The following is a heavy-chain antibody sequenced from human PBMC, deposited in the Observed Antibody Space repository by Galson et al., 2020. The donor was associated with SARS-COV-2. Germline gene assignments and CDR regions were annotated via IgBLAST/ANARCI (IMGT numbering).Heavy chain of an antibody. V-gene: IGHV3-23*01. D-gene: IGHD1-26*01. CDR1: GFTFTTYG. CDR2: ISRTGGTT. Sequence: GGSLRLSCAASGFTFTTYGMSWVRQAPGKGLEWVSGISRTGGTTYYADSVKGRFTISRDNSKNTLYLQLNSLRAEDTAVYYCAKRALDGRSVYYFDYWGQGALVTVSS. J-gene: IGHJ4*02. CDR3: AKRALDGRSVYYFDY.